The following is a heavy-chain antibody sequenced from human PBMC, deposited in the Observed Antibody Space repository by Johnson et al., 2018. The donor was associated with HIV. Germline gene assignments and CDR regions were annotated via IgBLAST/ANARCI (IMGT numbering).Heavy chain of an antibody. CDR2: MSFDGPNK. CDR3: AEGNDDSSGWDAFDI. J-gene: IGHJ3*02. Sequence: QVLLVESGGGVVQPARSLRLSCTASGFTFSNFVIHWVRQAPGKGLEWVAAMSFDGPNKYYTDSVRGRFTISRDNSKKTLYLQMNSLRAEDTAVYYCAEGNDDSSGWDAFDIWGQGTMVTVSS. V-gene: IGHV3-30-3*01. D-gene: IGHD3-22*01. CDR1: GFTFSNFV.